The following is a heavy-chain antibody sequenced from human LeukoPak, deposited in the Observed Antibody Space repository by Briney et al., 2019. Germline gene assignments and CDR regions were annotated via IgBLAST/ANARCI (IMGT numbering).Heavy chain of an antibody. CDR2: IIPIFGTA. Sequence: GASVKVSCKASGGTFSSYAISWVRQAPGQGLEWMGGIIPIFGTANYAQKFPGRVTITTDESTSTAYMELSSLRSEDTAVYYCARVGGYDTFNWFDPWGQGTLVTVSS. V-gene: IGHV1-69*05. CDR3: ARVGGYDTFNWFDP. CDR1: GGTFSSYA. D-gene: IGHD5-12*01. J-gene: IGHJ5*02.